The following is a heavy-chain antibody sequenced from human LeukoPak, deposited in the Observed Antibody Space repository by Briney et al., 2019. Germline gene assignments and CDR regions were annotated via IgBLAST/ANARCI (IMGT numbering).Heavy chain of an antibody. CDR2: IYYSGST. Sequence: SETLSLTCTVSGGSISSYYWSWIRQPPGKGLEWIGYIYYSGSTNYNPSLKSRVTISVDTSKSQFSLKLSSVTAADTAVYYCARDHYYYDSSGYYYASYFDYWGQGTLVTVSS. D-gene: IGHD3-22*01. CDR1: GGSISSYY. J-gene: IGHJ4*02. CDR3: ARDHYYYDSSGYYYASYFDY. V-gene: IGHV4-59*01.